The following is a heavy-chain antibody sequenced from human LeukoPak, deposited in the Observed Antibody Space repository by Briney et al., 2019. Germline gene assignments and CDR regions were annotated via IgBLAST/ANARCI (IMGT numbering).Heavy chain of an antibody. D-gene: IGHD3-10*01. V-gene: IGHV1-18*01. J-gene: IGHJ6*03. CDR3: ARYGSGSYYSYYYYYMDV. Sequence: ASVKVSCKASGYTFTSYGISWVRQAPGQGLEWMGWISAYNGNTNYAQKLQGRVTMTTDTSTSTAYMELRSLRSDDTAVYYCARYGSGSYYSYYYYYMDVWGKGTRVTVSS. CDR1: GYTFTSYG. CDR2: ISAYNGNT.